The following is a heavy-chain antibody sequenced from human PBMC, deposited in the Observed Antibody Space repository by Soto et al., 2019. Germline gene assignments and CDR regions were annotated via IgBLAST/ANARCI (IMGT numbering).Heavy chain of an antibody. Sequence: LQLQESGPGLVKPSETLSLTCTVSGGSISNSDYFWAWMRQPPGKGLEWVGTISHTGSPRYNPSLKSRVTISVDTSKNQFSLRLPSVTAAGTAVFYCASQLESTTYFDYWGRGTLVTVSS. CDR3: ASQLESTTYFDY. CDR2: ISHTGSP. V-gene: IGHV4-39*01. CDR1: GGSISNSDYF. D-gene: IGHD1-1*01. J-gene: IGHJ4*02.